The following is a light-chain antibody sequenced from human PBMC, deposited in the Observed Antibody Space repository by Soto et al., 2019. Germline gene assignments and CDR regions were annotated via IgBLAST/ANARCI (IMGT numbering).Light chain of an antibody. Sequence: DIQMTQSPSSLSASVGDRVTITCRASQDIRNDLVWYQQKPGKAPKRLIYAASRLQSRDPSRFSGSGSGTEFTLTITSLQPDDCATYYCLHHNSFPLSFGGGTRVEIK. CDR1: QDIRND. CDR3: LHHNSFPLS. J-gene: IGKJ4*01. CDR2: AAS. V-gene: IGKV1-17*01.